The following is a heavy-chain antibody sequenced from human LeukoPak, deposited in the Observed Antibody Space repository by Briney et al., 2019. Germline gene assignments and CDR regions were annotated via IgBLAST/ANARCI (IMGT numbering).Heavy chain of an antibody. CDR2: IRYDGSNK. V-gene: IGHV3-30*02. CDR3: ARGPVLGAIGDYFDY. J-gene: IGHJ4*02. Sequence: GGSLRLSCAASGFTFSSYGMHWVRQAPGKGLEWVAFIRYDGSNKYYADSVKGRFTISRDNAKNSLYLQMNSLRAEDTAVYYCARGPVLGAIGDYFDYWGQGTLVTVSS. D-gene: IGHD1-26*01. CDR1: GFTFSSYG.